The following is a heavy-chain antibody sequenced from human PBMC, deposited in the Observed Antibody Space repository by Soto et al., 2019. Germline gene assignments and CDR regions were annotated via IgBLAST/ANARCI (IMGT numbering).Heavy chain of an antibody. Sequence: QVQLVQSGAEVKKPGASVKVSCKASGYTFTSYGISWVRQAPGQGLEWMGWINGYNGNTNHAQKLQGRVPMSTDTSTSTGYMELRTLRSDDSAVYYCARMGDVPYYYYGMDVWGQGTTVTVSS. CDR3: ARMGDVPYYYYGMDV. CDR1: GYTFTSYG. J-gene: IGHJ6*02. V-gene: IGHV1-18*01. D-gene: IGHD3-16*01. CDR2: INGYNGNT.